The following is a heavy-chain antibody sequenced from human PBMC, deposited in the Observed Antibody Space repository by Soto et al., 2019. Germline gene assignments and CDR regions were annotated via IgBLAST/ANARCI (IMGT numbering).Heavy chain of an antibody. D-gene: IGHD3-10*01. CDR2: IYYSGST. CDR3: ARGIDFYGSGPKGNWFDP. V-gene: IGHV4-31*03. Sequence: SETLSLTCTVSVGSIRSGGDYWSWLRQHPGKGLEWIGYIYYSGSTYYNPSLKSRVTISVDTSKNQFSLKLSSVTAADTAVYYCARGIDFYGSGPKGNWFDPWGQGTLVTVSS. J-gene: IGHJ5*02. CDR1: VGSIRSGGDY.